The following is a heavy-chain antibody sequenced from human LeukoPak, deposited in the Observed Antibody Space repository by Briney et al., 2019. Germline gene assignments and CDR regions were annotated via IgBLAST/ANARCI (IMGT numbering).Heavy chain of an antibody. Sequence: ASVKVSCKASGYTFTTYYMHWVRQAPGPGLEWLGIINPSGGSTSYAQQFQGRVTMTSDTSTSTVYMELRSLRSEDTAAYYCARTTSNPTGYYYYGMDVWGQGTTVTVSS. CDR2: INPSGGST. D-gene: IGHD1-14*01. J-gene: IGHJ6*02. CDR3: ARTTSNPTGYYYYGMDV. CDR1: GYTFTTYY. V-gene: IGHV1-46*01.